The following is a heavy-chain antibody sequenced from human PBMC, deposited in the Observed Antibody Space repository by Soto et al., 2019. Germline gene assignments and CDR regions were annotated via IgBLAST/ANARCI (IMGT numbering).Heavy chain of an antibody. CDR3: ARDSGYYDFWSGHTNFDY. J-gene: IGHJ4*02. CDR1: GFAFSSYS. CDR2: ISSSSSYI. D-gene: IGHD3-3*01. V-gene: IGHV3-21*01. Sequence: GGSLRLSCAASGFAFSSYSVNWVRQAPGKGLEWVSSISSSSSYIYYADSVKGRFTISRDNAKNSLYLQMNSLRAEDTAVYYCARDSGYYDFWSGHTNFDYWGQGTLVTVSS.